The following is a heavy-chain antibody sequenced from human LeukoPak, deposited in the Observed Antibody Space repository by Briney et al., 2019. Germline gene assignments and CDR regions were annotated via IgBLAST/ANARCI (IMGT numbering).Heavy chain of an antibody. CDR3: ARGDYDSSGYFYYAFDI. D-gene: IGHD3-22*01. J-gene: IGHJ3*02. CDR2: IYPGDSDT. Sequence: GESLKISCKGSEYSFTSYWIGWVRQMPGKGLEWMGIIYPGDSDTRYSPSFQGQVTISADKSISTAYLQWSSLKASDTAMYYCARGDYDSSGYFYYAFDIWGQGTMVTVSS. V-gene: IGHV5-51*01. CDR1: EYSFTSYW.